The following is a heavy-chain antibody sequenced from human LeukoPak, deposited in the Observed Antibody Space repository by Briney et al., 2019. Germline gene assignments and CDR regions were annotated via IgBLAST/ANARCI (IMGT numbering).Heavy chain of an antibody. J-gene: IGHJ4*02. CDR1: GYTFTSYF. CDR3: ARDSADYGDYDY. V-gene: IGHV1-46*01. Sequence: ASVKVSCKASGYTFTSYFMHWVRQAPGQGLEWMAIINPSGGSTSHAQKFQGRVTMTRDTSTSTVYMELSSLTSEDTAVYYHARDSADYGDYDYWGQGTLVTVSS. CDR2: INPSGGST. D-gene: IGHD4-17*01.